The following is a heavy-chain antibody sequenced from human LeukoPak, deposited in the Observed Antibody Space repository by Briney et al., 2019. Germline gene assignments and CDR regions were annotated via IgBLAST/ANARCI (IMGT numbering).Heavy chain of an antibody. CDR2: ISGSGGST. CDR1: GFTFSSYA. D-gene: IGHD3-22*01. J-gene: IGHJ4*02. V-gene: IGHV3-23*01. Sequence: GGSLTLSCAASGFTFSSYAMSWVRQAPGKGLEWVSAISGSGGSTYYADSVKGRFTISRDNSKNTLYLQMNSLRAEDTAVYYCAKTAYDSSGYPYYFDYWGQGTLVTVSS. CDR3: AKTAYDSSGYPYYFDY.